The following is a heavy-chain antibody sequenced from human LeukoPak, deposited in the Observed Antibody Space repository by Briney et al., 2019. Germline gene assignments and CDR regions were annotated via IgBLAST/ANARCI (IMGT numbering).Heavy chain of an antibody. CDR3: ARDLPIGYYYYMDV. D-gene: IGHD1-26*01. CDR2: IYTSGST. V-gene: IGHV4-61*02. J-gene: IGHJ6*03. Sequence: SETLSLTCTVSGGSISSSSYYWGWIRQPAGKGLEWIGRIYTSGSTNYNPSLKSRVTMSVDTSKNQFSLKLSSVTAADTAVYYCARDLPIGYYYYMDVWGKGTTVTVSS. CDR1: GGSISSSSYY.